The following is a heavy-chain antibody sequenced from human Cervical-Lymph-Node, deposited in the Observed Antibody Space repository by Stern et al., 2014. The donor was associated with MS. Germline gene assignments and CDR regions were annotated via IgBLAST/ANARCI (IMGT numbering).Heavy chain of an antibody. D-gene: IGHD1-1*01. J-gene: IGHJ6*02. Sequence: VQLVESGAEVKKPGSSVKVSCKTSGGTFSSFGISWVRQAPGQGLEWIGGIIPLFGTAHYATRFQGRDTITADESTNSAYMELNNMRSDDSAVYYCARDHNWEGDYYVMDVWGQGTTVTVSS. CDR2: IIPLFGTA. CDR1: GGTFSSFG. CDR3: ARDHNWEGDYYVMDV. V-gene: IGHV1-69*01.